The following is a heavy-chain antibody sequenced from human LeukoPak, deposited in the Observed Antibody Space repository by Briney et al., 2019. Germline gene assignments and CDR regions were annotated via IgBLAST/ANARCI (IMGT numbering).Heavy chain of an antibody. D-gene: IGHD3-16*02. V-gene: IGHV1-69*13. CDR3: ARARRDMITFGGVIAPNDAFDI. J-gene: IGHJ3*02. CDR2: VSPIFGTA. Sequence: PGSSVKVSCKASGGTFSSYAISWVRQAPGQGREWMGGVSPIFGTANYAQKFQGRVTITADESTSTAYMELSSLRSEDTAVYYCARARRDMITFGGVIAPNDAFDIWGQGTMVTVSS. CDR1: GGTFSSYA.